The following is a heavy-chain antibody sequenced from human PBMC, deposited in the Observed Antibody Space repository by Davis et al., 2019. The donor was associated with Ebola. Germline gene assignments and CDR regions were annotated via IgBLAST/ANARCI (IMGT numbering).Heavy chain of an antibody. CDR2: ISWNSGSI. CDR1: GFTFDDYA. V-gene: IGHV3-9*01. CDR3: AKDRGSGTLYYYYYYGMDV. D-gene: IGHD3-10*01. Sequence: SLKISCAASGFTFDDYAMHWVRQAPGKGLEWVSGISWNSGSIGYADSMKGRFTISRDNAKNSLYLQMNSLRAEDTALYYCAKDRGSGTLYYYYYYGMDVWGQGTTVTVSS. J-gene: IGHJ6*02.